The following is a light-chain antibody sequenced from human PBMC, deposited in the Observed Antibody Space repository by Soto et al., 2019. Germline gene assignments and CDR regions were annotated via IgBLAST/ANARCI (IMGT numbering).Light chain of an antibody. CDR2: LEGSGSY. CDR3: ETWDSKTHGV. J-gene: IGLJ3*02. Sequence: QPVLTQSSSASASRGSSARPTGTLAVGQIGYIIAWHQQQPGKAPRYLMKLEGSGSYNKGSGVPDRFSGSSSGADRYLTISNVQFEDEADYYCETWDSKTHGVFGGGTKLTVL. V-gene: IGLV4-60*02. CDR1: VGQIGYI.